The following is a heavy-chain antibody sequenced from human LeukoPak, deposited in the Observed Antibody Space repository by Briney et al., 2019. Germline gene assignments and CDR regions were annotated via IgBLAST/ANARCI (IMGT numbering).Heavy chain of an antibody. D-gene: IGHD2-15*01. CDR2: INPNSGGT. V-gene: IGHV1-2*02. CDR3: ARELLRRGSGMDV. J-gene: IGHJ6*02. Sequence: ASGKVSCKASGYTFTGYYMHWVRQAPGQGLEWMGWINPNSGGTNYAQKFQGRVTMTRDTSISTAYMELSRLRSDDTAVYYCARELLRRGSGMDVWGQGTMVTVSS. CDR1: GYTFTGYY.